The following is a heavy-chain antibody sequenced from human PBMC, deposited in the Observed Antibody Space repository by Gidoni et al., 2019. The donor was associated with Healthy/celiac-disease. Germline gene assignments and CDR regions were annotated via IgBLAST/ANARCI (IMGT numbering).Heavy chain of an antibody. V-gene: IGHV4-59*01. CDR2: IYYSGST. Sequence: QVQLQESGPGLVEPSETLSLTCTVPSGSFSGSYCNWLRQPPGKGLEWIGYIYYSGSTNYNPSLKSRVTISVDTSKNQFSLKLNSVTAADTAVYYCARDSSGYSYFDSWGRGTLVTVSS. D-gene: IGHD3-22*01. J-gene: IGHJ4*02. CDR1: SGSFSGSY. CDR3: ARDSSGYSYFDS.